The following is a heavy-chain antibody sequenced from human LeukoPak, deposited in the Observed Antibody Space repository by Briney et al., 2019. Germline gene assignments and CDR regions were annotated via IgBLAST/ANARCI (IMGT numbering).Heavy chain of an antibody. V-gene: IGHV4-59*08. Sequence: SETLSLTCTVSGGSISSYYWSWIRQPPGXXLEWIGYIYYSGSTNYNPSLKSRVTISVDTSKNQFSLKLSSVTAADTAVYYCARLEGGVPAAMDSCYYYGMDVWGQGTTVTVSS. J-gene: IGHJ6*02. CDR2: IYYSGST. D-gene: IGHD2-2*01. CDR1: GGSISSYY. CDR3: ARLEGGVPAAMDSCYYYGMDV.